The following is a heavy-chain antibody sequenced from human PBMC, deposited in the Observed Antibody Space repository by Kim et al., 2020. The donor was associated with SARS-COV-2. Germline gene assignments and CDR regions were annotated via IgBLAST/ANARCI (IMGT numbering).Heavy chain of an antibody. J-gene: IGHJ6*02. D-gene: IGHD2-8*02. CDR3: AKIRWDFTDYGMDV. V-gene: IGHV3-9*01. Sequence: ADSVKGRFTIYRDNAKNSLYLKMNSLRAEDTALYYCAKIRWDFTDYGMDVWGQGTTVTVSS.